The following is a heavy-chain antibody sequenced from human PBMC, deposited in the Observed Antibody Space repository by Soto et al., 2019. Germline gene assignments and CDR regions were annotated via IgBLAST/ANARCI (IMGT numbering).Heavy chain of an antibody. V-gene: IGHV3-7*01. CDR3: ARTRKNDAFDI. CDR1: GFTFTSYW. CDR2: IKQDGSEK. Sequence: GRSLRLSCAASGFTFTSYWMSWVRQAPGKGLEWVANIKQDGSEKYYVDSVKGRFTISRDNAKTSLYLQMNSLRAEDTAVYYCARTRKNDAFDIWGQGTMVTVSS. J-gene: IGHJ3*02.